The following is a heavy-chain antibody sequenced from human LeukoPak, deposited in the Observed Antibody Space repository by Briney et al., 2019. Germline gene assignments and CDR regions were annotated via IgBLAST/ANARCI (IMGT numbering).Heavy chain of an antibody. CDR1: GVTFSNYA. CDR2: ISGKFSDT. Sequence: GGSLRLSCAASGVTFSNYAMSWVRQTPGKGLEWVSVISGKFSDTYYADSVRGRFTISRDNSKNTLYLHMNSLRAEDTAVYYCAKLIIPLGGRYFDYWGQGTQVTVSS. J-gene: IGHJ4*02. V-gene: IGHV3-23*01. D-gene: IGHD3-3*01. CDR3: AKLIIPLGGRYFDY.